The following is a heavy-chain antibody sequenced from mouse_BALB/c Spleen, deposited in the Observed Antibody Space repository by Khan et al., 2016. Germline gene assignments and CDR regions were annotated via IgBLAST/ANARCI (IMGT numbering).Heavy chain of an antibody. CDR2: IDPFNGGT. CDR3: ACSTESFDAMDY. J-gene: IGHJ4*01. D-gene: IGHD1-1*01. CDR1: GYSFTSYY. V-gene: IGHV1S135*01. Sequence: VQLQQSGPELMKPGASVKISCKASGYSFTSYYMHWVKQSHGKSLEWIGYIDPFNGGTSYNQKFKGKATLTVDKSSSKAYMHLSSLTSEDSAVYSCACSTESFDAMDYWGQGTSVTVSS.